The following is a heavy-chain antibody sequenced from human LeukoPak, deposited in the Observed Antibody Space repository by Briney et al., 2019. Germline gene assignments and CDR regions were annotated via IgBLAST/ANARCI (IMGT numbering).Heavy chain of an antibody. CDR2: IYSDNT. D-gene: IGHD3-10*01. Sequence: GGSLRLSCTVSGFTVSSNSMSWVRQAPGKGLEWVSFIYSDNTHYSDSVKGRFTISRDNSKNTLYLQMNSLRAEDTAVYYCASNSFDYYGSGSYSVDYWGQGTLVTVSS. V-gene: IGHV3-53*01. CDR3: ASNSFDYYGSGSYSVDY. J-gene: IGHJ4*02. CDR1: GFTVSSNS.